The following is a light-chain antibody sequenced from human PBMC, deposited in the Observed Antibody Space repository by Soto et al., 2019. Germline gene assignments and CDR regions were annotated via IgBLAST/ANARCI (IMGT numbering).Light chain of an antibody. J-gene: IGLJ2*01. CDR3: SSYTSSSTLVV. CDR1: SSDVGGYNY. V-gene: IGLV2-14*01. Sequence: QSALTQPASVSGSPGQSITISCTGTSSDVGGYNYVSWYQQHPGKAPKLMIYDVSNRTSGVSNRFSGSKSGNTASLTISGLQAEDEADYYGSSYTSSSTLVVFGGGTQLTVL. CDR2: DVS.